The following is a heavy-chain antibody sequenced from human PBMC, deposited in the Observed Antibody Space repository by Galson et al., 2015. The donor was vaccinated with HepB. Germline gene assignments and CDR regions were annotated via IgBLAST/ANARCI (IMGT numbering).Heavy chain of an antibody. J-gene: IGHJ6*02. D-gene: IGHD2-2*01. CDR1: GFTFSSYA. CDR3: ARDWRIFAVPDYYYYYCMDV. Sequence: SLRLSCAASGFTFSSYAMHWVRQAPGKGLEWVAVISYDGSNKYYADSVKGRFTISRDNSKNTLYLQMNSLRAEDTAVYYCARDWRIFAVPDYYYYYCMDVWGQGTTVTVSS. V-gene: IGHV3-30*04. CDR2: ISYDGSNK.